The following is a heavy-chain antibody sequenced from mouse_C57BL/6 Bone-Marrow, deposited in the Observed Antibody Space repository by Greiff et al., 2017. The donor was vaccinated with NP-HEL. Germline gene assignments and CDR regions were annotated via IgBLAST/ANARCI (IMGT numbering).Heavy chain of an antibody. J-gene: IGHJ1*03. V-gene: IGHV1-4*01. CDR2: INPSSGYT. CDR3: ARVTTGYFDV. Sequence: VQLVESGAELARPGASVKMSCKASGYTFTSYTMHWVKQRPGQGLEWIGYINPSSGYTKYNQKFKDKATLTADKSSSTAYMQLSSLTSEDSAVYYCARVTTGYFDVWGTGTTVTVSS. D-gene: IGHD1-1*01. CDR1: GYTFTSYT.